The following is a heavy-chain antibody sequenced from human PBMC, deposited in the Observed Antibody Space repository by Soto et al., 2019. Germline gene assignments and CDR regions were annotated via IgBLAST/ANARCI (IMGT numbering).Heavy chain of an antibody. V-gene: IGHV1-69*02. CDR1: GGTFSSYT. J-gene: IGHJ4*02. CDR3: ARGLYDSSCYYYVGGDY. Sequence: QVQLVQSGAEVKKPGSSVKVSCKASGGTFSSYTISWVRQAPGQGLEWMGRIFPILGIANYAQKFKGRVTITAEKSTITANMELSSLRSDDTAVYYCARGLYDSSCYYYVGGDYWGKGTLVTVSS. CDR2: IFPILGIA. D-gene: IGHD3-22*01.